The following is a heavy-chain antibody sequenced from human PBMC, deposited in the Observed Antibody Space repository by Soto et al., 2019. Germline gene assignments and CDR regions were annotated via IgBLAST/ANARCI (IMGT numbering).Heavy chain of an antibody. J-gene: IGHJ4*02. CDR3: ARGGFSSSWRFDY. Sequence: QVQLVQSGAEVRKPGSSVQVSCKASGDTFSSYAISWVRQAPGQGLEWMGGIVPFIGTTNYAQNFQGRVTITANKSTSTTYMELTSLRSEDTAVYYCARGGFSSSWRFDYWGQGALVTVSS. CDR1: GDTFSSYA. V-gene: IGHV1-69*06. D-gene: IGHD6-13*01. CDR2: IVPFIGTT.